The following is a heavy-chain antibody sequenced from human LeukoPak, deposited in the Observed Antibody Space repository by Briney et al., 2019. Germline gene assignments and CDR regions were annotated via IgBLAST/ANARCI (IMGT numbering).Heavy chain of an antibody. CDR3: ASLSPRIVGATIVDY. J-gene: IGHJ4*02. CDR2: INPNSGGT. D-gene: IGHD1-26*01. CDR1: GYTFTGYY. Sequence: ASVKVSCKASGYTFTGYYMHWVRQAPGRGLEWMGWINPNSGGTNYAQKFQGRVTMTGDTSISTAYMELSRLRSDDTAVYYCASLSPRIVGATIVDYWGQGTLVTVSS. V-gene: IGHV1-2*02.